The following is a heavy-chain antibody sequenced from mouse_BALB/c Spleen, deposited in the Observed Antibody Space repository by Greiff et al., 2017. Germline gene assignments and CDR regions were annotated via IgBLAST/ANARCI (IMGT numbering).Heavy chain of an antibody. CDR1: GYTFTDYY. Sequence: VKVVESGAELARPGASVKLSCKASGYTFTDYYINWVKQRTGQGLEWIGEIYPGSGNTYYNEKFKGKATLTADKSSSTAYMQLSSLTSEDSAVYFCARGANFDYWGQGTTLTVSS. D-gene: IGHD3-1*01. V-gene: IGHV1-77*01. CDR2: IYPGSGNT. CDR3: ARGANFDY. J-gene: IGHJ2*01.